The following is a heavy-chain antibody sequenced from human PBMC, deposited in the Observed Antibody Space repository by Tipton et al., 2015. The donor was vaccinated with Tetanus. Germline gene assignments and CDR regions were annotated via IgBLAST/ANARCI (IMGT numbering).Heavy chain of an antibody. J-gene: IGHJ4*02. CDR3: ARKKRDYYDSRSYYSDY. Sequence: SLRLSCAASGFTFNTYWMSWVRQAPGKGLEWVGNIKQDGSEKYYEDSVKGRFTISRDNAKNSLYLQMNSLRAEDTAVYYCARKKRDYYDSRSYYSDYWGQGTLVTVSS. D-gene: IGHD3-10*01. CDR2: IKQDGSEK. V-gene: IGHV3-7*01. CDR1: GFTFNTYW.